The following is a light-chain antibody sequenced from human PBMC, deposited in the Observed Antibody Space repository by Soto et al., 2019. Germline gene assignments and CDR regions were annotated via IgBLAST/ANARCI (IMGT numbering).Light chain of an antibody. Sequence: DIQMTQSPSSLSASVGDRVTITCRASQSISFYLNWYQRKPGKAPKLLIYAASRLQSGVPSRFSGSGSGTDFTLTITNLQPEDFATYSCQQSDSLPRTFGLGTKVEIK. CDR1: QSISFY. CDR2: AAS. J-gene: IGKJ1*01. V-gene: IGKV1-39*01. CDR3: QQSDSLPRT.